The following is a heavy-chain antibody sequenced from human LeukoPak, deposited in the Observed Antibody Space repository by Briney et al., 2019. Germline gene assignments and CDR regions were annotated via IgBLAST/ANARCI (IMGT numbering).Heavy chain of an antibody. CDR2: INSDGSST. CDR3: ASGTSGSFDY. CDR1: GFTFSSNL. Sequence: GGSLRLSCAASGFTFSSNLMHWVRHAPGKGLVWVSHINSDGSSTNYADSVKGRFTISRDNAKNTLYLQMNSLRAEDTAVYYCASGTSGSFDYWGQGTLVTVSS. D-gene: IGHD1-26*01. J-gene: IGHJ4*02. V-gene: IGHV3-74*01.